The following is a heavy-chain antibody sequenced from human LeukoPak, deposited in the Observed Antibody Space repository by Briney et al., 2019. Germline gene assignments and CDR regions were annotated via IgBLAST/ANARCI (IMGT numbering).Heavy chain of an antibody. Sequence: PSETLSLTCTVSGGSISSYYWSWIRQPPGKGLEWIGYIYYSGSTNYNPSLKSRVTISVDTSKNQFSLKLSSVTAADTAVYYCARGVLWFGDPYYFDYWGQGTLVTVSS. D-gene: IGHD3-10*01. CDR3: ARGVLWFGDPYYFDY. CDR2: IYYSGST. J-gene: IGHJ4*02. CDR1: GGSISSYY. V-gene: IGHV4-59*01.